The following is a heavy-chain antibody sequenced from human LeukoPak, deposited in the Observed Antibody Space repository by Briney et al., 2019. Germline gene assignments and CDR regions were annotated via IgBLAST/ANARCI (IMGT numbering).Heavy chain of an antibody. D-gene: IGHD2-2*01. CDR2: IYYSGST. Sequence: SETLSLTCTVSGGSISSSSYYWGWIRQPPGKGLEWIGSIYYSGSTYYDPSLKSRVTISVDTSKNQFSLKLSSVTAADTAVCYCARVVPAATHFDYWGQGTLVTVSS. CDR3: ARVVPAATHFDY. CDR1: GGSISSSSYY. J-gene: IGHJ4*02. V-gene: IGHV4-39*01.